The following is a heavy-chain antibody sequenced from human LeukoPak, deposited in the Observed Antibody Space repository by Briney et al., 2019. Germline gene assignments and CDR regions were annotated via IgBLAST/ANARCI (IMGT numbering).Heavy chain of an antibody. D-gene: IGHD2-2*01. CDR2: ISSSSSYI. CDR3: ARGGGFCSSTSCYDGY. V-gene: IGHV3-21*01. Sequence: PGGSLRLSCAASGFTFSSYSMNRVRQAPGKGLEWVSSISSSSSYIYYADSVKGRFTISRDNAKNSLYLQMNSLRAEDTAVYYCARGGGFCSSTSCYDGYWGQGTLVTVSS. CDR1: GFTFSSYS. J-gene: IGHJ4*02.